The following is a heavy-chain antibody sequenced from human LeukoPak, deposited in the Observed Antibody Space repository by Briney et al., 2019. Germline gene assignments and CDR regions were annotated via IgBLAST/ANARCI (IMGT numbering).Heavy chain of an antibody. D-gene: IGHD2-2*02. J-gene: IGHJ4*02. CDR2: ISSSSSTI. V-gene: IGHV3-48*04. CDR1: GFTFGDYA. CDR3: ARSAEKYQLLYGFDY. Sequence: GRSLRLSCTASGFTFGDYAMNWVRQAPGKRLEWVSYISSSSSTIYYADSVKGRFTISRDNAKNSLYLQMNSLRAEDTAVYYCARSAEKYQLLYGFDYWGQGTLVTVSS.